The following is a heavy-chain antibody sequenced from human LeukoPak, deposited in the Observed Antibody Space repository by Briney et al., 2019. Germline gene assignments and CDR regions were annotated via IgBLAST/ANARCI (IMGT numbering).Heavy chain of an antibody. CDR3: ASRDSGYDSIDY. V-gene: IGHV4-39*07. CDR1: SGSISTSNYY. Sequence: SETLSLTCTVSSGSISTSNYYWGWVRQPPGKALEWIGNIFYSGSTYYSPSLKSRITISLDTSRNQFSLKLSSVTAADTAVYYCASRDSGYDSIDYWGQGTLVTVSP. CDR2: IFYSGST. J-gene: IGHJ4*02. D-gene: IGHD5-12*01.